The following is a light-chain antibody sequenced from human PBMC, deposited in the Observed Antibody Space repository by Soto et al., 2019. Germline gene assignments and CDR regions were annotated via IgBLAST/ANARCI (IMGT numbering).Light chain of an antibody. CDR2: RNN. CDR3: AAWDDSLNAL. Sequence: QSVLTQPPSASGTPGQRVSISCSGSRSNIGRNYVYWYQQLPGTAPKLLIQRNNERPSGVPDRFSGSKSGTSASLAISGLQPEDEADYYCAAWDDSLNALFGTGTKLTVL. J-gene: IGLJ1*01. V-gene: IGLV1-47*01. CDR1: RSNIGRNY.